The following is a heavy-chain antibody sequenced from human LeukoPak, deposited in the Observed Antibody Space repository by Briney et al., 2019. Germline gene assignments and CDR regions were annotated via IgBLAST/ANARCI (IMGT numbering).Heavy chain of an antibody. CDR1: GGSNSSYY. J-gene: IGHJ6*02. D-gene: IGHD4-11*01. CDR2: IYYSGST. CDR3: ARDGSNWSNDYYHGVDV. Sequence: SETLSLTCTVSGGSNSSYYWSWIRQPPGKGLEWIGYIYYSGSTNYNPSLKSRVTISVDTSKNQFSLRLSSVTAADTAVYYCARDGSNWSNDYYHGVDVWGQGTTVTVSS. V-gene: IGHV4-59*01.